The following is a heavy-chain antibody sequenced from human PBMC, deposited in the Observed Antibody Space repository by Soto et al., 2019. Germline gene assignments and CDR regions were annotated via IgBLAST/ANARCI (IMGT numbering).Heavy chain of an antibody. D-gene: IGHD3-3*01. CDR2: ISGSGGST. CDR1: GFTFSSYA. Sequence: GGSLRLSCAASGFTFSSYAMSWVRQAPGKGLKWVSAISGSGGSTYYADSVKGRFTISRDNSKNTLYLQMNSLRAEDTAVYYCAKDSWRFLEWDDYYYMDVWGKGTTVTVSS. CDR3: AKDSWRFLEWDDYYYMDV. J-gene: IGHJ6*03. V-gene: IGHV3-23*01.